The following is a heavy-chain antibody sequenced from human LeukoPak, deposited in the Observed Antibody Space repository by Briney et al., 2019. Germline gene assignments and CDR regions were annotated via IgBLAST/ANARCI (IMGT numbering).Heavy chain of an antibody. CDR1: GFTFSNHW. CDR3: ARAVAGGYDY. D-gene: IGHD3-10*01. V-gene: IGHV3-74*01. Sequence: GGSLRLFCAASGFTFSNHWMHWVRQAPGEGLVWVSRINSDGSTISYADSVKGRFTISRDNAKNTLDLQMNSLRTEDTAIYYCARAVAGGYDYWGQGTLVTVSS. CDR2: INSDGSTI. J-gene: IGHJ4*02.